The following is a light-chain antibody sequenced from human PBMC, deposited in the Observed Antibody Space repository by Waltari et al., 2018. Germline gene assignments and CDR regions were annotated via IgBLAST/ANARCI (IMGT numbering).Light chain of an antibody. J-gene: IGKJ2*01. CDR3: HQYNSWPPYT. Sequence: EIVMTQSPDTPSVSPGERATLSCRASQNIGNNLAWYQQKPGQAPRLLIYGASDTAIGIPDRFSGSGSGTEFNLTISCLQAEDYAVYLCHQYNSWPPYTFGQGTKLEIK. V-gene: IGKV3-15*01. CDR1: QNIGNN. CDR2: GAS.